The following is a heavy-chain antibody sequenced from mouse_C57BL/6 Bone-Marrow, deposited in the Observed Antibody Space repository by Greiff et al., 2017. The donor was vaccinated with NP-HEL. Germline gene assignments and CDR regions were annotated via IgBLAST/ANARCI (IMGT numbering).Heavy chain of an antibody. CDR2: IYPGDGDT. CDR3: ASTTVKRGFDY. D-gene: IGHD1-1*01. CDR1: GYAFSSSW. Sequence: VKLQQSGPELVKPGASVKISCKASGYAFSSSWMNWVKQRPGKGLEWIGRIYPGDGDTNYNGKFKGKATLTADKSSSTAYMQLSSLTSEDSAVYFCASTTVKRGFDYWGQGTTLTVSS. J-gene: IGHJ2*01. V-gene: IGHV1-82*01.